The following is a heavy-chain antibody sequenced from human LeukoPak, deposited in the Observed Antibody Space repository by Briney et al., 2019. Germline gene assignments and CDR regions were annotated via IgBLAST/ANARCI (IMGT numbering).Heavy chain of an antibody. Sequence: GGSLRLSCAASGFTFSSYAMSWVRQAPGKGLEWVSVISGSGGSTFYADSVKGRFTISRDNSKNTLYLQMNSPRAEDTAVYYCAKGKLWFGELLGRGFDYWGQGTLVTVSS. J-gene: IGHJ4*02. CDR3: AKGKLWFGELLGRGFDY. CDR2: ISGSGGST. D-gene: IGHD3-10*01. CDR1: GFTFSSYA. V-gene: IGHV3-23*01.